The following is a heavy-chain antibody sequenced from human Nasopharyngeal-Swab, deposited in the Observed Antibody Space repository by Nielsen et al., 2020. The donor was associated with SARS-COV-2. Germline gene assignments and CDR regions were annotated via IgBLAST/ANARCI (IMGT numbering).Heavy chain of an antibody. V-gene: IGHV3-7*01. D-gene: IGHD1-7*01. J-gene: IGHJ4*02. CDR3: ARFGITGTTRASGFDY. Sequence: WIRQPPGKGLEWVANIKQDGSEKYYVDSVKGRFTISGDNAKNSLYLQMNSLRAEDTAVYYCARFGITGTTRASGFDYWGQGTLVTVFS. CDR2: IKQDGSEK.